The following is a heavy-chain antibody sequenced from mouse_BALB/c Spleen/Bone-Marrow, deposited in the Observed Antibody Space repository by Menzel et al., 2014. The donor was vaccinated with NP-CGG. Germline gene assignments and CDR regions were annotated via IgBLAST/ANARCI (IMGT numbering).Heavy chain of an antibody. CDR1: GYTFTRYW. CDR2: IYPGNGDT. Sequence: VQLQQSGTVLARPGASVKMSCKASGYTFTRYWMHWVKQRPGQGLEWIGAIYPGNGDTTYNQHFKDKAKLTAVTSTNTAYMEVGSLTNEDSAVYYCTNYFGSSDAMDYWGQETSVTVSS. CDR3: TNYFGSSDAMDY. V-gene: IGHV1-5*01. D-gene: IGHD1-1*01. J-gene: IGHJ4*01.